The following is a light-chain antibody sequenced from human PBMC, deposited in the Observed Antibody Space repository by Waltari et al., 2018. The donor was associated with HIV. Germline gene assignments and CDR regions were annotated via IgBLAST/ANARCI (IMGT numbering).Light chain of an antibody. CDR2: WSS. Sequence: DIVMTQSPGSLGVSAGGRATINCKSTMSVLYDANNKNYLAWYQQKPGQPPRLLLSWSSTQESGVSARFTGSGSGTDFTLTIDNVQSDDAAIYYCQQFYKIPWTFGQGTKVEI. J-gene: IGKJ1*01. CDR3: QQFYKIPWT. CDR1: MSVLYDANNKNY. V-gene: IGKV4-1*01.